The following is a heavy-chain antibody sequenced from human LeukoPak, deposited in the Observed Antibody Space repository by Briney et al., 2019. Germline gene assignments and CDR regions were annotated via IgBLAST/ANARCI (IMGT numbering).Heavy chain of an antibody. CDR2: IKQDGSEK. V-gene: IGHV3-7*01. CDR1: GFTFSSYA. CDR3: TRDLASQGRLYCSSTRCSKGAFDI. D-gene: IGHD2-2*01. Sequence: GGSLRLSCAASGFTFSSYAMTWVRQAPGKGLEWVANIKQDGSEKYYVDSVEGRFTISRDNAKNSLYLQMNSLRAEDTAVYYCTRDLASQGRLYCSSTRCSKGAFDIWGQGTMVTVSS. J-gene: IGHJ3*02.